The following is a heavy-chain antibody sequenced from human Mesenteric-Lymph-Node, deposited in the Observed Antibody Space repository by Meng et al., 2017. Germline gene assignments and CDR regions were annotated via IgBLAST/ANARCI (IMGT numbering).Heavy chain of an antibody. D-gene: IGHD2-2*01. CDR1: VFAVRSIS. J-gene: IGHJ5*02. V-gene: IGHV3-30*04. CDR3: AVEGVVIPASLINWFDP. Sequence: QLQRWDAVAGAALLKRPLLLSCAATVFAVRSISRTWVRQAPGTGLEWGAVISNDGSNKNDADSVKGRLTISRHNSNNTLYLQMNSLGADDTAVYYLAVEGVVIPASLINWFDPWGQGTLVTVSS. CDR2: ISNDGSNK.